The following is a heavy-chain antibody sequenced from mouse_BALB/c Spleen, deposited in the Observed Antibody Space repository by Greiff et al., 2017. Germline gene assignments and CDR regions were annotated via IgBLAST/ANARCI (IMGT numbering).Heavy chain of an antibody. J-gene: IGHJ4*01. CDR1: GYSITSDYA. Sequence: SGPGLVKPSQSLSLTCTVTGYSITSDYAWNWIRQFPGNKLEWMGYISYSGSTSYNPSLKSRISITRDTSKNQFFLQLNSVTTEDTATYYCARSYYYGTYYYAMDYWGQGTSVTVSS. CDR2: ISYSGST. V-gene: IGHV3-2*02. D-gene: IGHD1-1*01. CDR3: ARSYYYGTYYYAMDY.